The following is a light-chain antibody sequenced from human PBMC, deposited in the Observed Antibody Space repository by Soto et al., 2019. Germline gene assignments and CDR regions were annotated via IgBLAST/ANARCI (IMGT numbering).Light chain of an antibody. V-gene: IGLV2-14*01. CDR1: SSDVGGYNY. J-gene: IGLJ1*01. Sequence: QSALTQPASVSGSPGQSITISCTGTSSDVGGYNYVSWYQQHPGKAPKLMIYDVSNRPPGVSNRFSGSKSGNTASLTISGLQAEDEADYYCSSYTSSILYVFGTGTKVTVL. CDR3: SSYTSSILYV. CDR2: DVS.